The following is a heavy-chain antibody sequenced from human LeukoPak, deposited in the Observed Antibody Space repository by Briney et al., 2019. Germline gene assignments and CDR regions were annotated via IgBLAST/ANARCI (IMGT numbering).Heavy chain of an antibody. CDR3: ANSMPRGGDGAFPSDY. D-gene: IGHD3-16*01. J-gene: IGHJ4*02. V-gene: IGHV1-69*05. Sequence: GSSVKVSCKASGGTFISYGISWVRQAPGQGLEWMGGSIPIFRTPNYAQNFQGRVTITTDESTNTAYMELSSLTSEETAVYYCANSMPRGGDGAFPSDYWGQGTLVTVSS. CDR2: SIPIFRTP. CDR1: GGTFISYG.